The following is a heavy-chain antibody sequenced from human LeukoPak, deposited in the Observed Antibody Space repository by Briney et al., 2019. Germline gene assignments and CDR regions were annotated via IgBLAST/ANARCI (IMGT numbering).Heavy chain of an antibody. J-gene: IGHJ1*01. CDR1: GFSFSTYS. V-gene: IGHV3-21*01. Sequence: GGSLRLSCAASGFSFSTYSMTWVRQAPGKGLEWVSCISSSSNYKYYADSVKGRFTISRDNAKNSLYLQMNSLRAEDTAVYYCARVAGSPEYFQHWGQGTLVTVSS. CDR3: ARVAGSPEYFQH. CDR2: ISSSSNYK.